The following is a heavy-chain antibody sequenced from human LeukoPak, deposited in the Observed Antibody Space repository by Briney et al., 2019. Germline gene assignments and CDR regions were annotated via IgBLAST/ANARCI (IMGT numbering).Heavy chain of an antibody. CDR3: ARGRYFDFYAAFDY. D-gene: IGHD3-9*01. J-gene: IGHJ4*02. CDR1: GGTFSSYA. CDR2: IIPIFGTA. V-gene: IGHV1-69*06. Sequence: SVKVSCKASGGTFSSYAISWVRQAPGQGLEWMGGIIPIFGTANYAQKFQGRVTITADKSTSTAYMELSSLRSEDTAVYYCARGRYFDFYAAFDYWGQGTLVTASS.